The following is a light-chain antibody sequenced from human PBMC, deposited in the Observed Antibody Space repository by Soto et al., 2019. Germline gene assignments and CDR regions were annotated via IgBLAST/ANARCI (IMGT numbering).Light chain of an antibody. CDR1: DIGSKS. Sequence: SYELTQPPSVSVAPGKTARITCGGNDIGSKSVHWSQQKSGQAPVLVIYYDSDRPSGIPERFSGSNSGNTATLTISRVEAGDEADYYCQVWDSSNDHWVFGGGTKVTVL. V-gene: IGLV3-21*04. CDR3: QVWDSSNDHWV. CDR2: YDS. J-gene: IGLJ3*02.